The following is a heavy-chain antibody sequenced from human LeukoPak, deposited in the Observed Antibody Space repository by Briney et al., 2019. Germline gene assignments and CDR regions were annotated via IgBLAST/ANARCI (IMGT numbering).Heavy chain of an antibody. CDR2: IYYSGST. CDR3: ARHKSPLPLH. Sequence: KASETLSLTCTVSGGSISSGGYYWSWIRQHPGKGLEWIGYIYYSGSTYHNPSLKSRVTISVDTSKNQFSLNLTSVTAADTAVYYCARHKSPLPLHWGQGTLVTVSS. CDR1: GGSISSGGYY. J-gene: IGHJ4*02. D-gene: IGHD3-10*01. V-gene: IGHV4-31*03.